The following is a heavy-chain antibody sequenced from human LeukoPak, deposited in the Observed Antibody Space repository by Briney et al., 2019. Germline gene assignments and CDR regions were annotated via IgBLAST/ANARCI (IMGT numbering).Heavy chain of an antibody. CDR3: ARDYYYDSSGYWDHYFDY. Sequence: GGSLRLSCAASGFTFSRFGMHWVRRAPGKGLEWVAVIWYDGSNKYYADSVKGRFTISRDNSKNTLYLEMNSLRAEDTAVYYCARDYYYDSSGYWDHYFDYWGQGTLSPSPQ. J-gene: IGHJ4*02. CDR2: IWYDGSNK. V-gene: IGHV3-33*01. D-gene: IGHD3-22*01. CDR1: GFTFSRFG.